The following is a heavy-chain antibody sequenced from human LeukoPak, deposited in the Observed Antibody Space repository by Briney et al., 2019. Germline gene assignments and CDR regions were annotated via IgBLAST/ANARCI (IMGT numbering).Heavy chain of an antibody. CDR2: ISAYNGNT. J-gene: IGHJ5*02. CDR3: ARVVDTAMATES. V-gene: IGHV1-18*01. CDR1: GGTFSSYA. D-gene: IGHD5-18*01. Sequence: AASVKVSCKASGGTFSSYAISWVRQAPGQGLEWMGWISAYNGNTNYAQKLQGRVTMTTDTSTSTAYMELRSLRSDDTAVYYCARVVDTAMATESWGQGTLVTVSS.